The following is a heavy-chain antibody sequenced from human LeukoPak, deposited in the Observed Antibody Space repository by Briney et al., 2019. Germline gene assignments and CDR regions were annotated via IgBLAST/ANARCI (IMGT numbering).Heavy chain of an antibody. CDR2: INPNSGGT. J-gene: IGHJ4*02. CDR3: ARGEEASLEEITIFGVVIPYDY. Sequence: ASVKVSCKASGYTFTSYYMHWVRQAPGQGLEWMGWINPNSGGTNYAQKFQGRVTMTRDTSISTAYMELSRLRSDDTAVYYCARGEEASLEEITIFGVVIPYDYGGQGTLVTVSS. CDR1: GYTFTSYY. D-gene: IGHD3-3*01. V-gene: IGHV1-2*02.